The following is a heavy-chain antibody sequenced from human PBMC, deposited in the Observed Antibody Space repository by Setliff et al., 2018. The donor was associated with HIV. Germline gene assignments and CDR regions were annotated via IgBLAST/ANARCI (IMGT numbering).Heavy chain of an antibody. D-gene: IGHD3-3*01. CDR2: IYPDDSDT. V-gene: IGHV5-51*04. Sequence: GESLKISCKSSGYSFTSYWNGWVRQMPGKGLEWMGIIYPDDSDTRYSPSFQGQVTISADKPISTAYLQWSSLKASDTAMYYCARGPLSSLWTGFYTGAFDIWGQGTTVTVSS. CDR3: ARGPLSSLWTGFYTGAFDI. J-gene: IGHJ3*02. CDR1: GYSFTSYW.